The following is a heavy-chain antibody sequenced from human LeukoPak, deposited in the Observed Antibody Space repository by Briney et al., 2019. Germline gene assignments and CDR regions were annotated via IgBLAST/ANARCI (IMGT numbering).Heavy chain of an antibody. V-gene: IGHV4-34*01. CDR3: ARHARYFYYFDY. D-gene: IGHD1-14*01. CDR2: INHSGST. Sequence: SETLSLTCTVSGGSINGYYWSWIRQPPGKGLEWIGEINHSGSTNYNPSLKSRVTISVDTSKNQFSLKLSSVTAADTAVYYCARHARYFYYFDYWGQGTLVTVSS. J-gene: IGHJ4*02. CDR1: GGSINGYY.